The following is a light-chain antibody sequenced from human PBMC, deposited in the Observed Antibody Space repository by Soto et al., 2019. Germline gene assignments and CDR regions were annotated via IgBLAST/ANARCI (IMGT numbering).Light chain of an antibody. CDR1: QDITNY. J-gene: IGKJ5*01. CDR3: QHYDHLPIT. Sequence: DIQMTQSPSSLSASVGDRVTITCQASQDITNYLNWYQQKPGRAPRLLLYDASSFETGVPSRFSGSGSGTYFTLTISSLQPEDVATYYCQHYDHLPITFGQGTRLEIK. V-gene: IGKV1-33*01. CDR2: DAS.